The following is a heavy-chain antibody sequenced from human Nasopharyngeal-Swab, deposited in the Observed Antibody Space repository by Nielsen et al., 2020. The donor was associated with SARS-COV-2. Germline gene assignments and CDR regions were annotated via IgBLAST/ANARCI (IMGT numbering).Heavy chain of an antibody. V-gene: IGHV6-1*01. CDR3: ASDRRSGTSSLRFDC. Sequence: SETLSLTCALSGDSVPSNSATWNWIRQSPSRGLEWLGRTYYRSTWYNDYAVSVKSRITINSDTSKNQFSLQLNSVTHEDTAVYYCASDRRSGTSSLRFDCWGQGILVTVSS. D-gene: IGHD6-6*01. J-gene: IGHJ4*02. CDR1: GDSVPSNSAT. CDR2: TYYRSTWYN.